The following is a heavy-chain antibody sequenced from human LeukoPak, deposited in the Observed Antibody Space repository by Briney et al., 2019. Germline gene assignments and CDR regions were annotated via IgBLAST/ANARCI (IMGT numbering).Heavy chain of an antibody. CDR1: GGSISSNY. V-gene: IGHV4-59*08. D-gene: IGHD3-9*01. CDR3: ARHEGVTGYYPLDY. CDR2: FYYSGST. Sequence: SETLSLTCTVSGGSISSNYWSWVRQPPGKGLEWIGYFYYSGSTTYNPSLKSRVTISVDTSRNQFSLKLSSVTAADTAIYYCARHEGVTGYYPLDYWGQGTLVTVSS. J-gene: IGHJ4*02.